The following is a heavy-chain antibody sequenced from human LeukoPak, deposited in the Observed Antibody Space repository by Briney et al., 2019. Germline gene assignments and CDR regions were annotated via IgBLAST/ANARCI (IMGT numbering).Heavy chain of an antibody. CDR2: IYHSGST. D-gene: IGHD5-12*01. V-gene: IGHV4-38-2*01. CDR3: ARYRYSGYDWRWFGP. Sequence: SETPSLTCAVSGYSISSGYYWGWIRQPPGQGLEWIGSIYHSGSTYYNPSLKSRVTISVDTSKNQFSLKLSSVTAADTAVYYCARYRYSGYDWRWFGPWGQGTLVTVSS. J-gene: IGHJ5*02. CDR1: GYSISSGYY.